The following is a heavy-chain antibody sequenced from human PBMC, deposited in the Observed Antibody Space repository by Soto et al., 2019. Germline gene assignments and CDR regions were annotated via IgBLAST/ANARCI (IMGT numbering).Heavy chain of an antibody. CDR1: GYSFTRYW. CDR2: IYPGDSDT. V-gene: IGHV5-51*01. J-gene: IGHJ3*02. CDR3: ARFIAAAGLARSDAFDI. D-gene: IGHD6-13*01. Sequence: PGESLKISCKGSGYSFTRYWIGWVRQMPGKGLEWMGIIYPGDSDTRYSPSFQGQVTISADKSISTAYLQWSSLKASDTAMYYCARFIAAAGLARSDAFDIWGQGTMVTVSS.